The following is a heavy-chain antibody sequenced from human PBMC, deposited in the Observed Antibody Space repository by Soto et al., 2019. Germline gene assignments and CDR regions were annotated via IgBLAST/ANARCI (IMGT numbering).Heavy chain of an antibody. CDR2: MNPNSGNT. CDR1: GYTFTSYD. Sequence: ASVKVSCKASGYTFTSYDINWVRQATGQGLEWMGWMNPNSGNTGYAQKFQGRVTMTRNTSISTAYMELSSLRSEDTAVYYCATDCSGRSGQPLRLVRAFDRWGQGTMVTVSS. V-gene: IGHV1-8*01. J-gene: IGHJ3*01. CDR3: ATDCSGRSGQPLRLVRAFDR. D-gene: IGHD2-15*01.